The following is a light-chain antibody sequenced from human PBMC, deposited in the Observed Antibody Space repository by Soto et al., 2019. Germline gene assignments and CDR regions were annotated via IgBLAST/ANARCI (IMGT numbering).Light chain of an antibody. J-gene: IGKJ3*01. CDR1: QSVSSY. V-gene: IGKV3-11*01. CDR3: QQRSNWPHA. Sequence: EIVLTQSPATLSLSPGERATLSCRASQSVSSYLAWYQQKPGQAPRLLIYDASNRATGIPARFSGSGSGTDFTLTISSLEPEDFAVYYGQQRSNWPHAFGPGTKVDIK. CDR2: DAS.